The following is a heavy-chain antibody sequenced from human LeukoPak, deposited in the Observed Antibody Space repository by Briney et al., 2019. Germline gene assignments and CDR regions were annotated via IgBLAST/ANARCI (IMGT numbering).Heavy chain of an antibody. J-gene: IGHJ5*02. CDR2: ISYDGSNK. CDR1: GFTFSSYG. Sequence: GGSLRLSCAASGFTFSSYGMHWVRQAPGKGLEWVAVISYDGSNKYYADSVKGRFTIPRDNSKNTLYLQMNSLRAEDTAVYYCARGYYYDSSGYYHWGQGTLVTVSS. D-gene: IGHD3-22*01. CDR3: ARGYYYDSSGYYH. V-gene: IGHV3-30*03.